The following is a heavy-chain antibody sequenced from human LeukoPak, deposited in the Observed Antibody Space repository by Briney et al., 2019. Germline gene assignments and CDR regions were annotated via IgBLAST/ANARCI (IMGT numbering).Heavy chain of an antibody. D-gene: IGHD3-22*01. CDR1: GFTVDDYA. V-gene: IGHV3-43D*03. J-gene: IGHJ6*03. Sequence: GGSLRLSCAASGFTVDDYAMHWVRQAPGKGREWVSLISWDVGSTYYADSVKGRFTIARDNSKNSLYLQMNSLSAEETALSYCANGVGRGYFVAYMDVWGKGTTVTVSS. CDR3: ANGVGRGYFVAYMDV. CDR2: ISWDVGST.